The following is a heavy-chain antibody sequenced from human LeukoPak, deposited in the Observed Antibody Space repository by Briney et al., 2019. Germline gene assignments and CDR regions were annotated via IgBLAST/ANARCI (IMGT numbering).Heavy chain of an antibody. J-gene: IGHJ6*03. V-gene: IGHV1-46*01. Sequence: ASVKVSCKASGYTFTSYYMHWVRQAPGQGLEWMGIINPSGGSTSYAQKFQGRVTMTRDTSTSTVYMELSSLRSEDTAVYYCARAATMVRDGRKVRNYYYYYTDVWGKGTTVTISS. CDR3: ARAATMVRDGRKVRNYYYYYTDV. CDR2: INPSGGST. CDR1: GYTFTSYY. D-gene: IGHD3-10*01.